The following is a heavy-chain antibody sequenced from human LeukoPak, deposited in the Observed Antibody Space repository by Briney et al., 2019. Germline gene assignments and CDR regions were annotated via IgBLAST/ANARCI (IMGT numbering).Heavy chain of an antibody. J-gene: IGHJ4*02. V-gene: IGHV3-23*01. CDR2: ISGSGGKT. CDR1: GFTFITYA. CDR3: AKHRGDGSGWY. Sequence: GGSLRLSCAASGFTFITYAMSCVRQAPGKGLEWVSVISGSGGKTYSANSVKGRFTISRENSKTMMYLQMNSLRAEDTAVYYCAKHRGDGSGWYWGQGTLVTVSS. D-gene: IGHD6-19*01.